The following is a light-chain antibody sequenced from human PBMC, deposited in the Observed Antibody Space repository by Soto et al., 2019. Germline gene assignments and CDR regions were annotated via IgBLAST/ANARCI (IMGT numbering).Light chain of an antibody. CDR3: SSYTTAYTQV. CDR2: EVT. V-gene: IGLV2-14*01. J-gene: IGLJ3*02. Sequence: QSALSQPASVSGSPGQSITISCTGTSNDVGYYNYVSWYQQHPGQAPKLMIPEVTTRPSGVSDRFSGSKSGDTASLTISRLQAEDEAHYYCSSYTTAYTQVFGGGTKVTVL. CDR1: SNDVGYYNY.